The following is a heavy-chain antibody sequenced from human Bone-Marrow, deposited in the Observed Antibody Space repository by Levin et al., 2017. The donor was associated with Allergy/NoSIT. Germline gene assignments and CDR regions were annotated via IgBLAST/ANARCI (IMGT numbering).Heavy chain of an antibody. CDR2: IYSGGNT. Sequence: GGSLRLSCAASGFTVSNNYMKWVRQVPGKGLEWVSLIYSGGNTYYADSVKGRFTISRDNSKNTLYLQMNSLRAEDTAVYYCAGRTPGIGHSWGQGTLVTVSS. CDR3: AGRTPGIGHS. J-gene: IGHJ4*02. D-gene: IGHD6-13*01. V-gene: IGHV3-53*01. CDR1: GFTVSNNY.